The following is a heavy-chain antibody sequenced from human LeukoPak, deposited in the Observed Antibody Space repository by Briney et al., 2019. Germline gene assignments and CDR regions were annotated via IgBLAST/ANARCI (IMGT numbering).Heavy chain of an antibody. CDR2: ISSSSSYI. J-gene: IGHJ4*02. CDR3: ARGNGYSSSCFDY. Sequence: PGGSLRLSCAASGFTFSSYSMNWVRQAPGKGLEWVSSISSSSSYIYYADSVKGRFTISRDNAKNSLYLQMSSLRAEDTAVYYCARGNGYSSSCFDYWGQGTLVTVSS. CDR1: GFTFSSYS. V-gene: IGHV3-21*01. D-gene: IGHD6-13*01.